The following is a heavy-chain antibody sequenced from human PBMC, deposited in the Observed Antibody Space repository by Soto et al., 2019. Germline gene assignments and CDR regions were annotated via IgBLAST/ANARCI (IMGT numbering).Heavy chain of an antibody. D-gene: IGHD3-3*01. V-gene: IGHV4-34*01. Sequence: PSETLSLTCAVYGGSFSGYYWSWIRQPPGKGLEWIGEINHSGSTNYNPSLKSRVTISVDTSKNQFSLKLSSVTAADTAVYYCARGRSGGRYYDLWSGSNYYYYYGMDVWGQGTTVTVSS. CDR2: INHSGST. J-gene: IGHJ6*02. CDR1: GGSFSGYY. CDR3: ARGRSGGRYYDLWSGSNYYYYYGMDV.